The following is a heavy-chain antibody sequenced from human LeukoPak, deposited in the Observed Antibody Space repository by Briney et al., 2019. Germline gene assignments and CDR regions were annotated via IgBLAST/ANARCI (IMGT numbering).Heavy chain of an antibody. Sequence: GGSLRLSCAGSGFTFSSYAMSWVRQAPGQGLEWVSVISDSGDYTSYADSVKGRFTISRDNSKNTRYRQMNSLRAEDTAVYYCARNLHFDYWGQGTLVTVSS. J-gene: IGHJ4*02. CDR2: ISDSGDYT. CDR3: ARNLHFDY. V-gene: IGHV3-23*01. CDR1: GFTFSSYA.